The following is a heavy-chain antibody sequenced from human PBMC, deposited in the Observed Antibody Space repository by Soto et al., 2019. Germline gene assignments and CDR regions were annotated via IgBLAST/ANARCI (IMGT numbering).Heavy chain of an antibody. D-gene: IGHD3-22*01. J-gene: IGHJ3*02. V-gene: IGHV3-23*01. CDR3: AKDRTYYYDSSGYYPPDAFDI. Sequence: PGGSLRLSCAASGFTFSSYAMSWVRQAPGKGLEWVSAISGSGGSTYYADSVKGRFTISRDNSKNTLYLQMNSLRTEDTAVYYCAKDRTYYYDSSGYYPPDAFDIWGQGTMVTVSS. CDR1: GFTFSSYA. CDR2: ISGSGGST.